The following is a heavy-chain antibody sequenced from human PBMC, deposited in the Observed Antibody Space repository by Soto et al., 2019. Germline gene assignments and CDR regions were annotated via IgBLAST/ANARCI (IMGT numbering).Heavy chain of an antibody. J-gene: IGHJ5*02. Sequence: VQLVESGGGVVQPGRSLRLSCAASGFTFSSYGMHWVRQAPGKGLEWVAVIWYDGSNKYYADSVKGRFTISRDNSKNTLYLQMNSLRAEDTAVYYCARDRGDYYGSGSYCWFDPWGQGTLVTVSS. V-gene: IGHV3-33*01. D-gene: IGHD3-10*01. CDR2: IWYDGSNK. CDR3: ARDRGDYYGSGSYCWFDP. CDR1: GFTFSSYG.